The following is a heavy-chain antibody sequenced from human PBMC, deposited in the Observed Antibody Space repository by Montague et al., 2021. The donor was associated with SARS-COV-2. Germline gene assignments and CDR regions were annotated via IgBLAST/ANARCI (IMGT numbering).Heavy chain of an antibody. J-gene: IGHJ5*02. CDR1: GGSFSNYY. D-gene: IGHD3-9*01. Sequence: SETLSLTCAVYGGSFSNYYWSWIRQPPGERLQWIGEIHYSGGTNYNPSLKSRVTISVDTSKKQLSLKLSSVTAADTAVYYCTRGRAISTLFVPHQRWFDPWGQGTLVTVSS. V-gene: IGHV4-34*01. CDR3: TRGRAISTLFVPHQRWFDP. CDR2: IHYSGGT.